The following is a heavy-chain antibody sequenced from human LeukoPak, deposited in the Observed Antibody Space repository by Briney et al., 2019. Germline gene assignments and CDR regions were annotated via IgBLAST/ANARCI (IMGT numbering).Heavy chain of an antibody. CDR3: ARGPNYYDSSGYYFDY. CDR2: IYPGDSDT. V-gene: IGHV5-51*01. CDR1: GYSFTSYW. J-gene: IGHJ4*02. Sequence: ESLKISCKGSGYSFTSYWIGWVRQMPGKGLEWMGIIYPGDSDTRYSPSFQGQVTISADKSISTAYLQWSSLKASDTAMYYCARGPNYYDSSGYYFDYWGQGTLVTVSS. D-gene: IGHD3-22*01.